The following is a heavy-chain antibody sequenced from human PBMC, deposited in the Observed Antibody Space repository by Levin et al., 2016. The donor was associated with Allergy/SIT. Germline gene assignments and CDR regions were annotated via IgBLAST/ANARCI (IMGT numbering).Heavy chain of an antibody. D-gene: IGHD6-19*01. Sequence: GGSLRLSCAASGFTFSSYSMNWVRQAPGKGLEWVSGISWNSGSIGYADSVKGRFTISRDNAKNSLYLQMNSLRAEDTALYYCAKDISRSAGTPGDWGQGTLVTVSS. V-gene: IGHV3-9*01. CDR2: ISWNSGSI. CDR1: GFTFSSYS. J-gene: IGHJ4*02. CDR3: AKDISRSAGTPGD.